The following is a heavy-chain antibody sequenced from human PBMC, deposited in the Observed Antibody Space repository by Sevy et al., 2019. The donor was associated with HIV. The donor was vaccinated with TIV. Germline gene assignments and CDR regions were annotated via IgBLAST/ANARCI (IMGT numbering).Heavy chain of an antibody. CDR1: GFSFSSYG. Sequence: RGSLRLSCAASGFSFSSYGMHWVRQAPGKGLEWMSYIQYDGSNKDYADSVKGRFTISRDNSKNTLYLQMNSLRVEDTAVFYCGKEGGGEGGDHWGQGTLVTVSS. J-gene: IGHJ4*02. CDR3: GKEGGGEGGDH. D-gene: IGHD3-16*01. CDR2: IQYDGSNK. V-gene: IGHV3-30*02.